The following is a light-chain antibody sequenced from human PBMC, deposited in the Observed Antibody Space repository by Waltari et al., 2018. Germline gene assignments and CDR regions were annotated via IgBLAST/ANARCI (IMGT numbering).Light chain of an antibody. Sequence: DIVMTQSPDSLAVPLGERATINCKSSQTVLYSSNNKNYLAWYQQKPGQPPKLLIYWASTRESGVPDRFSGSGSGTDFTLTISSLQAEDVAVYYCQQYYITPPTFGQGTKVEIK. CDR3: QQYYITPPT. CDR1: QTVLYSSNNKNY. CDR2: WAS. V-gene: IGKV4-1*01. J-gene: IGKJ1*01.